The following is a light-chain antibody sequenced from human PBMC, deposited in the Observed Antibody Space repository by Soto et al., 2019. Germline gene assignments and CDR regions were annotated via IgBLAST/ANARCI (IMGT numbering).Light chain of an antibody. J-gene: IGKJ2*01. V-gene: IGKV1-5*03. Sequence: DIQMTQSPSTLSASVGDRVTITCRASQSINTWLAWYQQKPGTVPKLLIYEASTLESGVPSRFSGGRSGTEFTLTVSSLQPDDFATYYCQQYNDSFRYTFGQGTKLEIK. CDR2: EAS. CDR1: QSINTW. CDR3: QQYNDSFRYT.